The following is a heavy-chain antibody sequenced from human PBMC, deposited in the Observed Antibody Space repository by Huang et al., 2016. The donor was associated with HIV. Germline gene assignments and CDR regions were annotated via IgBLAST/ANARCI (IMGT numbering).Heavy chain of an antibody. CDR1: GFTFNKAW. Sequence: EAQLVESGGGLVRPGGSLRLSCAASGFTFNKAWMNWVRQAQGKGLEWVGRVKGKTDDGATEYAAPVKGRFTISRDDSEDTLYLQMNSLKTEDTAVYYCASCIEVAGTMGVLDYWGRGALVTVSS. D-gene: IGHD6-19*01. CDR3: ASCIEVAGTMGVLDY. CDR2: VKGKTDDGAT. J-gene: IGHJ4*02. V-gene: IGHV3-15*01.